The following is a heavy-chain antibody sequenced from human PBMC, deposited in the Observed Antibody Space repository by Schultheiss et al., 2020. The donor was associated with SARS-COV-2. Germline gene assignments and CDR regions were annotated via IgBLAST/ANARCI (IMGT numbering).Heavy chain of an antibody. CDR2: IRSKANSYAT. CDR1: GFTFSGSA. V-gene: IGHV3-73*01. J-gene: IGHJ4*02. CDR3: TRPGALVGATYS. Sequence: GGSLRLSCAASGFTFSGSAMHWVRQASGKGLEWVGRIRSKANSYATAYAASVKGRFTISRDDSKNTAYLQMNSLKTEDTAVYYCTRPGALVGATYSWGQGTLVTVSS. D-gene: IGHD1-26*01.